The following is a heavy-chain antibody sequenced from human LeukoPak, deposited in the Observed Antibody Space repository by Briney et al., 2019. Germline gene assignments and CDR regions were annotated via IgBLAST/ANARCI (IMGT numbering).Heavy chain of an antibody. D-gene: IGHD2-8*02. Sequence: GGSLRLSCGASGFTFRNYWMNWVRQAPGKGLEWVANIKDDGSDKYYVDSVKGRFSISKGNAKNALYLQMNSLRVEDTAVYYCARVLTGSWDWFDPWGQGTLVTVSS. CDR2: IKDDGSDK. V-gene: IGHV3-7*01. J-gene: IGHJ5*02. CDR1: GFTFRNYW. CDR3: ARVLTGSWDWFDP.